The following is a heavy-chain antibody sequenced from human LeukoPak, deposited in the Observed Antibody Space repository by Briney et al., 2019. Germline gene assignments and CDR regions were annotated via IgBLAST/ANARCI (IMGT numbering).Heavy chain of an antibody. Sequence: SVKVSCKASGGTFSSCAISWVRQAPGQGLEWMGGIIPIFGTANYAQKFQGRVTITADESTSTAYMELSSLRSEDTAVYYCARSRGITGTTALDYWGQGTLVTVSS. V-gene: IGHV1-69*13. D-gene: IGHD1-7*01. J-gene: IGHJ4*02. CDR3: ARSRGITGTTALDY. CDR2: IIPIFGTA. CDR1: GGTFSSCA.